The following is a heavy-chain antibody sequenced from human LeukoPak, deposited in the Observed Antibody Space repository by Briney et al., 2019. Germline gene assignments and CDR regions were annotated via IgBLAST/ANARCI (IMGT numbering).Heavy chain of an antibody. J-gene: IGHJ4*02. Sequence: GGSLRLSCAASGFTFGSYSMNWVRQAPGKGLEWVSSISSSATYTYYADSVKGRFTISRDNAKKSVYLQMNSLRADDSALYYCARDSTADLDYWGQGTLVTVSS. V-gene: IGHV3-21*01. D-gene: IGHD6-19*01. CDR1: GFTFGSYS. CDR2: ISSSATYT. CDR3: ARDSTADLDY.